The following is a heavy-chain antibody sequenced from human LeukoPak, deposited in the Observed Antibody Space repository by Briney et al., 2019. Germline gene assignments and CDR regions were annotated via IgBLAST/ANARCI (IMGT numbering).Heavy chain of an antibody. Sequence: ASVKVSCKASGGTFSSYAISWVRQAPGQGLEWMGGIIPIFGTANYAQKFQGRVTITADESTSTAYMELSSLRSEDTAVYYCARGEHPGYYFDYWGQGTLVTVSS. CDR3: ARGEHPGYYFDY. J-gene: IGHJ4*02. D-gene: IGHD1/OR15-1a*01. CDR2: IIPIFGTA. CDR1: GGTFSSYA. V-gene: IGHV1-69*01.